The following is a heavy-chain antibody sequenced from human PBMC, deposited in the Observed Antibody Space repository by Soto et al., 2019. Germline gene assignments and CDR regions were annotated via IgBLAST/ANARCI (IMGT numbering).Heavy chain of an antibody. Sequence: SETLSLTCTVSGGSISSYYWSWIRQPPGKGLEWIGYIYYSGSTYYNPSLKSRVTISVDTSKNQFSLKLSSVTAADTAVYYCARERSISNWFDPWGQGTLVTVSS. CDR2: IYYSGST. V-gene: IGHV4-59*12. CDR3: ARERSISNWFDP. D-gene: IGHD6-6*01. CDR1: GGSISSYY. J-gene: IGHJ5*02.